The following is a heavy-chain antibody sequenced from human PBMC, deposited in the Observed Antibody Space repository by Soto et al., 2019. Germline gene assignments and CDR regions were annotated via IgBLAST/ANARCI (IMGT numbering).Heavy chain of an antibody. J-gene: IGHJ4*02. CDR2: INHSGST. CDR1: GGSFSGYY. V-gene: IGHV4-34*01. D-gene: IGHD3-22*01. Sequence: QVLLQQWGAGLLKPSETLSLTCAVYGGSFSGYYWSWIRQPPGKGLEWIGEINHSGSTNYNPSLKSRVTISVDTSKNQFSLKLSSVTAADTAVYYCARTYYYDSSGMGYWGQGTLVTVSS. CDR3: ARTYYYDSSGMGY.